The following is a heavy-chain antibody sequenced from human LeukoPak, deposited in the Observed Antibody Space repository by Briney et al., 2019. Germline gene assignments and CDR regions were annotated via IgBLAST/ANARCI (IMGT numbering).Heavy chain of an antibody. CDR3: ARDLAMYSPDLDY. Sequence: GASVKVSCKASGYTFTHYYLHSVRQAPGHGLEWMGWINPKTVVTKYAHNFHGRVTMTRYTYISTAHMEVSRLRSDDTAVFYCARDLAMYSPDLDYWGQGTLVTVSS. CDR1: GYTFTHYY. J-gene: IGHJ4*02. V-gene: IGHV1-2*07. CDR2: INPKTVVT. D-gene: IGHD1-26*01.